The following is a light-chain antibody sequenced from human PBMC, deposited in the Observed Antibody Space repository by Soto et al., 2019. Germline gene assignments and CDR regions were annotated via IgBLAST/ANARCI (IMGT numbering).Light chain of an antibody. V-gene: IGKV1-5*03. CDR1: HSISNW. J-gene: IGKJ1*01. CDR3: QQYDNYSRT. CDR2: RAS. Sequence: DIQMTQFPSTLSASVGDRVTITCRASHSISNWLAWYQQKPGKAPKLLIYRASNLEGGVPSRFSGSGSGTEFTLTISSLQPDDFATYYCQQYDNYSRTFGQGTKVDI.